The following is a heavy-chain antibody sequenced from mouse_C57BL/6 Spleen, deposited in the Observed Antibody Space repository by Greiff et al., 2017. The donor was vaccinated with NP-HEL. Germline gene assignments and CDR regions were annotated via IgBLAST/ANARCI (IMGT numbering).Heavy chain of an antibody. D-gene: IGHD4-1*01. J-gene: IGHJ2*01. CDR2: IDPSDSYT. CDR3: ARRSQTGYYLDY. CDR1: GYTFTSYW. V-gene: IGHV1-69*01. Sequence: QVQLQQPGAELVMPGASVKLSCKASGYTFTSYWMHWVKQRPGQGLEWIGEIDPSDSYTNYNQKFKGKSTLTVDKSSSTAYMQLSSLTSEDSAVYYCARRSQTGYYLDYWGQGTTLTVSS.